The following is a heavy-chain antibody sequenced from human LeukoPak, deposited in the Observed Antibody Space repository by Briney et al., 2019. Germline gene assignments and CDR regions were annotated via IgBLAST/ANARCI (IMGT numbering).Heavy chain of an antibody. CDR3: ASHKTYYDGSGNPFDY. CDR1: GYSISSAYS. V-gene: IGHV4-38-2*02. CDR2: IYHNGNT. D-gene: IGHD3-22*01. J-gene: IGHJ4*02. Sequence: PSETLSLTCTVFGYSISSAYSWGWIRQPPGEGLEWIGSIYHNGNTHYNSSLKSRVTISVDTSENQFSLKLSSVTAADTAVYYCASHKTYYDGSGNPFDYWGQGTLVTVSS.